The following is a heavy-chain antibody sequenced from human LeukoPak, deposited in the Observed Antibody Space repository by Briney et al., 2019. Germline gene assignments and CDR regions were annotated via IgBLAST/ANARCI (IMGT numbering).Heavy chain of an antibody. V-gene: IGHV3-30*18. J-gene: IGHJ6*04. CDR3: AKEIFSPRHGMDV. Sequence: PGGSLRLSCAASGFTFSSYGMHWVRQAPGKGLEWVAVISYDGSNKYYADSVKGRFTISRDNSKNTLYLQINSLRAEDTAVYYCAKEIFSPRHGMDVWGKGTTVTVSS. D-gene: IGHD2-15*01. CDR2: ISYDGSNK. CDR1: GFTFSSYG.